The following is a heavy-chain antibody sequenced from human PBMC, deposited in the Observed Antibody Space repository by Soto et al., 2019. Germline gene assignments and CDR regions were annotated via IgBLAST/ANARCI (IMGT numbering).Heavy chain of an antibody. CDR1: GGSVSGGDYY. D-gene: IGHD3-3*01. CDR2: IYYSGST. CDR3: ARVVSLWSGYYQDS. J-gene: IGHJ5*01. Sequence: PSETLSLTCTVSGGSVSGGDYYWSWIRQPPGKGLEWIGYIYYSGSTYYSPSLKSRVTISIDTSKNQFSLKLSSVTAADTAVYYCARVVSLWSGYYQDSWGQGXLVTVYS. V-gene: IGHV4-30-4*01.